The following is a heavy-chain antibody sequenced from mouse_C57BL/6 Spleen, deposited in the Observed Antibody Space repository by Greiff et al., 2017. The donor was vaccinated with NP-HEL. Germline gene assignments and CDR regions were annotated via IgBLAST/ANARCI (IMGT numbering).Heavy chain of an antibody. D-gene: IGHD1-1*01. CDR1: GFTFSSYA. CDR2: ISDGGSYT. CDR3: ARDRITTVVARPYYYAMDY. Sequence: EVKLMESGGGLVKPGGSLKLSCAASGFTFSSYAMSWVRQTPEKRLEWVATISDGGSYTYYPDNVKGRFTISRDNAKNNLYLQMSHLKSEDTAMYYCARDRITTVVARPYYYAMDYWGQGTSVTVSS. J-gene: IGHJ4*01. V-gene: IGHV5-4*01.